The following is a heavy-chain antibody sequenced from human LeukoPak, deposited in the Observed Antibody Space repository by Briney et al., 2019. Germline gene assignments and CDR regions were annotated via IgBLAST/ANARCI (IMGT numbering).Heavy chain of an antibody. CDR1: GFTFSSYG. J-gene: IGHJ4*02. Sequence: GGSLRLSCAASGFTFSSYGMHWVRQAPGKGLEWVAVIWCDGSNKYYADSVKGRFTISRDNSKNTLYLQMNSLRAEDTAVYYCAREDLRYFDWLLLPSYFDYWGQGTLVTVSS. CDR2: IWCDGSNK. V-gene: IGHV3-33*01. CDR3: AREDLRYFDWLLLPSYFDY. D-gene: IGHD3-9*01.